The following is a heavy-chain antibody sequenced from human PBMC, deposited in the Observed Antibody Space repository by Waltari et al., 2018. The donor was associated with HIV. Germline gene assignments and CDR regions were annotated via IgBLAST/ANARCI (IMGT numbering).Heavy chain of an antibody. D-gene: IGHD3-9*01. V-gene: IGHV3-48*02. CDR3: ARGLSYFDGKPLPWYLDL. J-gene: IGHJ2*01. CDR2: IAPTPTAR. CDR1: GFSLSSYS. Sequence: SGGGSIQPGGSLRLSCVASGFSLSSYSVNWLRQTPGTPMGGVSYIAPTPTARDYEVSCRDRLTVFADKTKQSVYLQISNLQDEDSAVYYCARGLSYFDGKPLPWYLDLWGRGSRVTVAS.